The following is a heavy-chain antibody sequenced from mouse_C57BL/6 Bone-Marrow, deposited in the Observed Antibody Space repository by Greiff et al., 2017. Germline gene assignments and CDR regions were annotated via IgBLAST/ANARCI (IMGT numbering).Heavy chain of an antibody. CDR1: GFTFSSYT. Sequence: EVMLVESGGGLVKPGGSLKLSCAASGFTFSSYTMSWVRQTPEKRLEWVATISGGGGNTYYPDSVKGRFTISRDNAKNTLYLQMSSLRSEDTALYYCARLSYYYGSSYRFDVWGTGTTVTVSS. D-gene: IGHD1-1*01. CDR2: ISGGGGNT. V-gene: IGHV5-9*01. CDR3: ARLSYYYGSSYRFDV. J-gene: IGHJ1*03.